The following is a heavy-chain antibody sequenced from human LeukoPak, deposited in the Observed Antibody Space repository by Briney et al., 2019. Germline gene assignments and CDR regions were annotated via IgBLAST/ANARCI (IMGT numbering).Heavy chain of an antibody. CDR1: GFTFSSYE. Sequence: GGSLRLSCAASGFTFSSYEMNWVRQAPGKGLEWVSYISSSGSTIYYADSVKGRFTISRDNAKNSLYLQMNSLRAEDTAVYYCARVKLDSSGFRYYYYYYMDVWGKGTTVTISS. V-gene: IGHV3-48*03. CDR2: ISSSGSTI. D-gene: IGHD3-22*01. CDR3: ARVKLDSSGFRYYYYYYMDV. J-gene: IGHJ6*03.